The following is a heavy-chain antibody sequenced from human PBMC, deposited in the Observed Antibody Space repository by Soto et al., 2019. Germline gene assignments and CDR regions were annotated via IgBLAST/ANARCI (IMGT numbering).Heavy chain of an antibody. CDR1: GGSISSYY. J-gene: IGHJ4*02. D-gene: IGHD2-21*02. V-gene: IGHV4-59*08. CDR3: ARQLPRGKVDYFDS. Sequence: PSETLSLTCTVSGGSISSYYWSWIRQPPGKGLEWIGDIYYSGSTNYNPSLKSRVTISVDTSKNQFSLKLSSVTAADTAVYYCARQLPRGKVDYFDSWGQGTLVTVSS. CDR2: IYYSGST.